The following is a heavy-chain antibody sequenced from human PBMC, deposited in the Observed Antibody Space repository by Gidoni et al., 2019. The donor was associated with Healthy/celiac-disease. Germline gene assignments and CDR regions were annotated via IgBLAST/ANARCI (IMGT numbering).Heavy chain of an antibody. CDR1: GFTFRSYA. CDR3: AKLLYDYGSGRDYFDY. CDR2: ISGSGGST. Sequence: EVQLLESGGGLVQPGGSLRLSCAASGFTFRSYAMSWVRQAPGKGLEWVSAISGSGGSTYYADSVKGRFTISRDNSKNTLYLQMNSLRAEDTAVYYCAKLLYDYGSGRDYFDYWGQGTLVTVSS. V-gene: IGHV3-23*01. J-gene: IGHJ4*02. D-gene: IGHD3-10*01.